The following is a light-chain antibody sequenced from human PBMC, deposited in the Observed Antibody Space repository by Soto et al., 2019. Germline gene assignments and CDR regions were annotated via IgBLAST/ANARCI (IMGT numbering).Light chain of an antibody. CDR2: GAS. CDR3: QQYGSSPPVT. J-gene: IGKJ2*01. Sequence: IVVTQSPATLSVSPGERVTLPCRASQSVSSYLAWYQQKPGQAPRLLIYGASTGATGIPDRFSGSGSGTDFTLTISRLEPEDFAMYYCQQYGSSPPVTFGQGTKVDIK. V-gene: IGKV3-20*01. CDR1: QSVSSY.